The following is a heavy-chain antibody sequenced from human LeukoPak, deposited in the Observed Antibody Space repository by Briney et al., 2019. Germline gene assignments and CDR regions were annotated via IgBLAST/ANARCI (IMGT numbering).Heavy chain of an antibody. D-gene: IGHD3-16*02. CDR2: IIPIFGTA. V-gene: IGHV1-69*06. J-gene: IGHJ4*02. CDR1: GGTFSSYA. CDR3: ASGYRYNPLDY. Sequence: SVKVSCKASGGTFSSYAISWVRQAPGQGLEWMGGIIPIFGTANCAQKFQGRVTITADKSTSAAYMELSSLRSEDTAVYYCASGYRYNPLDYWGQGTLVTVSS.